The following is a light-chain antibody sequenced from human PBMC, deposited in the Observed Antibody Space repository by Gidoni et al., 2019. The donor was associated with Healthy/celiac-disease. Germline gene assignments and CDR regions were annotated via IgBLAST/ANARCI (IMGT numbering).Light chain of an antibody. Sequence: DIQMTQSPSTLSASVGDRVTITCRASQSISSWLAWYQQKPGKAPKLLIYDASSLERGVPSRFSGSGSGTEFTLTISSLQPDDFATYYCKQYNSYPWTFGQGTKVEIK. CDR2: DAS. V-gene: IGKV1-5*01. J-gene: IGKJ1*01. CDR3: KQYNSYPWT. CDR1: QSISSW.